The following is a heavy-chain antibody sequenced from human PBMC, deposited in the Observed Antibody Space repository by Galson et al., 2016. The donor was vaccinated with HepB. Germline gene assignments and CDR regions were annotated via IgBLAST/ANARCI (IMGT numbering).Heavy chain of an antibody. CDR1: GDSISGSAYY. CDR2: INYRGDT. Sequence: ETLSLTCSVAGDSISGSAYYWAWLRQSPQKGPEWIGTINYRGDTNDDPFLKSRVSISVDAPKNQISLKLTSVSAADSGVYYCARGVRGSRYSWFDAWGQGSVVTVSS. D-gene: IGHD1-26*01. J-gene: IGHJ5*02. CDR3: ARGVRGSRYSWFDA. V-gene: IGHV4-39*01.